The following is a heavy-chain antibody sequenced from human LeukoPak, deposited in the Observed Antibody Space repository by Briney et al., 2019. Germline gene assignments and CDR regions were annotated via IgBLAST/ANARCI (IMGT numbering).Heavy chain of an antibody. CDR3: ARGGRYCSGGSCLDY. J-gene: IGHJ4*02. CDR1: GGSISSYY. V-gene: IGHV4-59*01. CDR2: IYYSGSP. Sequence: PSETLSLTCTVSGGSISSYYWSWIRQPPGKGLEWIGYIYYSGSPNYNPSLKSRVTISVDTSKNQFSLKLSSVTAADTAVYYCARGGRYCSGGSCLDYWGQGTLVTVSS. D-gene: IGHD2-15*01.